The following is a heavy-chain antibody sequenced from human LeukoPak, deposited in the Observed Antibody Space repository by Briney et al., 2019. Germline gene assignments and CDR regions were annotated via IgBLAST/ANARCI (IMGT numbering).Heavy chain of an antibody. CDR3: VRGPIVPEAKYNWFDP. CDR2: MNPNSGNT. Sequence: GASVKVSCKASGYTFTSYDINWVRQATGQGLEWMGWMNPNSGNTGYAQKFQGRVTMTRNTSISTAYMELSSLRSEDTAVYYCVRGPIVPEAKYNWFDPWGQGTLVTVSS. V-gene: IGHV1-8*01. CDR1: GYTFTSYD. J-gene: IGHJ5*02. D-gene: IGHD2-2*01.